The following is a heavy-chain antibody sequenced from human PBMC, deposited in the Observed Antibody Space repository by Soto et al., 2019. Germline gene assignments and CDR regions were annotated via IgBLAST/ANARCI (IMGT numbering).Heavy chain of an antibody. J-gene: IGHJ6*02. Sequence: ASVKVSCKASGYTFTSYGISWVRQAPGQGLEWMGWISAYNGNTNYAQKLQGRVTINPDTSKNQFSLQLNSVTPEDTAVYYCAREWNGLGGMDVWGQGTTVTVSS. CDR3: AREWNGLGGMDV. V-gene: IGHV1-18*04. D-gene: IGHD1-1*01. CDR1: GYTFTSYG. CDR2: ISAYNGNT.